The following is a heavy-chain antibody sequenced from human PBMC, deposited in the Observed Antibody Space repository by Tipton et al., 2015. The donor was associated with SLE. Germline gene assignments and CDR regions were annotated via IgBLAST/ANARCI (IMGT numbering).Heavy chain of an antibody. CDR2: IYYSGST. CDR1: GGSISSHY. J-gene: IGHJ4*02. CDR3: ASILGEGSDH. V-gene: IGHV4-59*11. Sequence: TLSLTCTVSGGSISSHYWSWIRQPPGKGLEWIGYIYYSGSTNYNPSLKSRVTISVDTSKNHFSLKLSSVTAADTAVYYCASILGEGSDHWGQGTLVTVSS. D-gene: IGHD1-26*01.